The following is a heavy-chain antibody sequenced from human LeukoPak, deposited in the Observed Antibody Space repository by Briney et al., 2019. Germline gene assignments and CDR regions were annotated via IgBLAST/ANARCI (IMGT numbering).Heavy chain of an antibody. D-gene: IGHD3-10*01. V-gene: IGHV3-74*01. Sequence: GGSLTLSCEASGFTFSSHWMHWVRQAPGKGLVWVSCINSDGSSISYADSVKGRFTISRDNARNSLYLQMNSLRAEDTAVYYCARDRPYYYGSGSYYPHNDYWGQGTLVTVSS. CDR1: GFTFSSHW. J-gene: IGHJ4*02. CDR2: INSDGSSI. CDR3: ARDRPYYYGSGSYYPHNDY.